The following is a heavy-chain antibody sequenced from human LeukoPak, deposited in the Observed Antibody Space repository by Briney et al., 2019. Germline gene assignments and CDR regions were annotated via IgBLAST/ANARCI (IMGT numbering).Heavy chain of an antibody. J-gene: IGHJ4*02. CDR3: ARDQTGYSSGWSSGYFDY. V-gene: IGHV4-4*07. CDR2: IYTSGST. Sequence: SETLSLTCTVSGGSISSYYWSWIRQPAGKGLEWIGRIYTSGSTNYNPSLRSRVTMSVDTSKNQFSLKLSSVTAADTAVYYCARDQTGYSSGWSSGYFDYWGQGTLVTVSS. D-gene: IGHD6-19*01. CDR1: GGSISSYY.